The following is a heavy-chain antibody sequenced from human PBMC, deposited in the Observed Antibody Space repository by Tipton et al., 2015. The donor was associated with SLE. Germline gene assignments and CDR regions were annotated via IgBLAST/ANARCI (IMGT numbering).Heavy chain of an antibody. V-gene: IGHV4-39*07. CDR1: GGSISSSSYY. J-gene: IGHJ3*02. CDR2: IYHGGST. D-gene: IGHD3-22*01. CDR3: ARDTYYYESSGEWGDTFDM. Sequence: TLSLTCTVSGGSISSSSYYWGWIRQPPGKGLEYIGEIYHGGSTYYNPSLKSRVTVSMDKSRNQFSLRLTSVTAADTALYYCARDTYYYESSGEWGDTFDMWGQGTVVTVSS.